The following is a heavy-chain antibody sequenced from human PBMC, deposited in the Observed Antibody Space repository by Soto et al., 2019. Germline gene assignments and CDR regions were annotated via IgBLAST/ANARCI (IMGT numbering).Heavy chain of an antibody. CDR3: VRDTREMATMPPFDY. Sequence: QVQLVQSGAEVKKPGASVKVSCKASGYTFTSYYMHWVRQAPGQGLEWMGIINPSGGSTSYAQKFQGRVTMTRDTSTSTVYMELSSLRSEDTAVYYCVRDTREMATMPPFDYWGQGTLVTVSS. CDR1: GYTFTSYY. D-gene: IGHD5-12*01. CDR2: INPSGGST. V-gene: IGHV1-46*01. J-gene: IGHJ4*02.